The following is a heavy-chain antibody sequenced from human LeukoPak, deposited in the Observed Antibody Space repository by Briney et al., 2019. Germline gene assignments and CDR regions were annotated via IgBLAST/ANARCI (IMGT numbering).Heavy chain of an antibody. V-gene: IGHV1-69*04. J-gene: IGHJ4*02. Sequence: SVKVSCKASGGTFSSYAISWVRQAPGQGLEWMGRIFPILGIANYAQKSQGRVTITADKSTSTAYMELSSLRSEDTAVYYCARARRDGYNFELTTPGDYWGQGTLVTVSS. CDR2: IFPILGIA. CDR3: ARARRDGYNFELTTPGDY. CDR1: GGTFSSYA. D-gene: IGHD5-24*01.